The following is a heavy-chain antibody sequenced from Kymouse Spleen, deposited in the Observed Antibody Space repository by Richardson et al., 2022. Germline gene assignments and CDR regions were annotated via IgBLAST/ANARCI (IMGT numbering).Heavy chain of an antibody. D-gene: IGHD3-10*01. Sequence: EVQLVESGGGLVQPGRSLRLSCAASGFTFDDYAMHWVRQAPGKGLEWVSGISWNSGSIGYADSVKGRFTISRDNAKNSLYLQMNSLRAEDTALYYCAKDIATMVRGVDYYGMDVWGQGTTVTVSS. CDR3: AKDIATMVRGVDYYGMDV. V-gene: IGHV3-9*01. CDR1: GFTFDDYA. J-gene: IGHJ6*02. CDR2: ISWNSGSI.